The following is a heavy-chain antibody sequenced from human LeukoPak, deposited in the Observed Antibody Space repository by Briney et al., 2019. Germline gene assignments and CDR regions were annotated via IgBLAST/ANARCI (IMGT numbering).Heavy chain of an antibody. CDR2: INHSGST. CDR3: ARAMRTYYDSPRRWFDP. J-gene: IGHJ5*02. V-gene: IGHV4-34*01. D-gene: IGHD3-22*01. CDR1: GGSFSGYY. Sequence: SETLSLTCAVSGGSFSGYYWSWIRQPPGKGLEWIGEINHSGSTNYNPSLKSRVTISVDTSKNQFSLKLSSVAAADTAVYYCARAMRTYYDSPRRWFDPWGQGTLVTVSS.